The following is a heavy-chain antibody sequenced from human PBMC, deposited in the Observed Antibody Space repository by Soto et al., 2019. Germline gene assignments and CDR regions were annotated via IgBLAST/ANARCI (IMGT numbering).Heavy chain of an antibody. D-gene: IGHD3-10*01. V-gene: IGHV4-31*03. Sequence: QVQLQESGPGLVKSSQTLSLTCSVSGGSINSGGFYWTWIRQDPGKGLEWIGYIHYSGTRYYNPSPKSRINISMGMSKSQFSLKLSSVTAADTAVYYCAIDPRKFPAVRGGSYYYYAMDVWGQGTTVTVSS. CDR3: AIDPRKFPAVRGGSYYYYAMDV. CDR1: GGSINSGGFY. J-gene: IGHJ6*02. CDR2: IHYSGTR.